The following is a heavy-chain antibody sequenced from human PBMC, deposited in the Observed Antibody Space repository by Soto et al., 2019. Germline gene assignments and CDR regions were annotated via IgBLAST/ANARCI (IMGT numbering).Heavy chain of an antibody. V-gene: IGHV3-43D*04. CDR3: AKDVCSGATTDCWTRPDS. CDR1: GFTFYDYA. Sequence: GGSLRLSCAASGFTFYDYAMHWVRQPPGKGLEWVSLISWDGTRSYYADSVKGRFIISRDNSKESLSLLMTSLGTEDSGFYYCAKDVCSGATTDCWTRPDSWGQGTQVTVSS. J-gene: IGHJ4*02. D-gene: IGHD1-26*01. CDR2: ISWDGTRS.